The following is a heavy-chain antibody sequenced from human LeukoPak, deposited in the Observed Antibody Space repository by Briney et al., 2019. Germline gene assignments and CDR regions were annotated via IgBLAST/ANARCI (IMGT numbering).Heavy chain of an antibody. CDR2: IYYSGST. D-gene: IGHD3-10*01. V-gene: IGHV4-39*07. CDR1: GGSISSSSYY. J-gene: IGHJ4*02. Sequence: SETLSLTCTVSGGSISSSSYYWGWIRQPPGKGLEWIGSIYYSGSTYYNPSLKSRVTISVDTSKNQFSLKLSSVTAADTAVYYCAAYYYGSGSYYPRHYWGQGTLVTVSS. CDR3: AAYYYGSGSYYPRHY.